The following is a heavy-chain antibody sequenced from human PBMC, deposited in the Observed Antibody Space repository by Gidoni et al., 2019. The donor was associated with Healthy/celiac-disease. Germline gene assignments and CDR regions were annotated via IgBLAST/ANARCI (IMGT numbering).Heavy chain of an antibody. V-gene: IGHV4-4*02. D-gene: IGHD4-4*01. J-gene: IGHJ6*02. CDR1: GGSISSSNW. CDR2: TYHSSRT. Sequence: QVQLQEAGPGRVKPSGNLARTCAVSGGSISSSNWWSGVRKPPGKWLEWNGETYHSSRTTYYPSLNRRVTISVHKSKNQFSLKLSSVPAAAPAVYYCARVAYSNHLGHGMDVWVQGTTVTVSS. CDR3: ARVAYSNHLGHGMDV.